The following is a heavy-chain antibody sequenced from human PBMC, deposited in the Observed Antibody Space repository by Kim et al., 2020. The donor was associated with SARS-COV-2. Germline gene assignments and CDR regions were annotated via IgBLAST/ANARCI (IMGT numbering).Heavy chain of an antibody. D-gene: IGHD2-2*01. Sequence: GGSLRLSCAASGFTFDDYTMHWVRQAPGKGLEWVSLISWDGGSTYYADSVKGRFPISRDNSKNSLYLQMNSLRTEDTALYYCAKDMRPLSPEPDCSSTSCSRGYGMDVWGQGTTVTVSS. V-gene: IGHV3-43*01. CDR3: AKDMRPLSPEPDCSSTSCSRGYGMDV. J-gene: IGHJ6*02. CDR1: GFTFDDYT. CDR2: ISWDGGST.